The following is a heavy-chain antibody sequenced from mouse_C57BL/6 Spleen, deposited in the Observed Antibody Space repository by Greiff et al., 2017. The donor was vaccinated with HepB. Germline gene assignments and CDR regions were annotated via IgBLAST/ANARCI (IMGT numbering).Heavy chain of an antibody. Sequence: VQLQQSGPSLVRPSQTLSLTCTVTGFSINSDCYWIWIRQFPGNKLEYIGYTFYSGITYYNPSLESRTYITRDTSKNQFSLKLSSVTTEDTATYYCSRDRGCYGYAMDYWGQGTSVTVSS. D-gene: IGHD2-12*01. J-gene: IGHJ4*01. CDR2: TFYSGIT. CDR3: SRDRGCYGYAMDY. CDR1: GFSINSDCY. V-gene: IGHV3-3*01.